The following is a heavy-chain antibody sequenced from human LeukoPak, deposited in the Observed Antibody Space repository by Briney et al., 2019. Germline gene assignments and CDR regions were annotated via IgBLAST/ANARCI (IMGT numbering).Heavy chain of an antibody. V-gene: IGHV4-59*08. J-gene: IGHJ5*02. CDR1: GGSISGFH. Sequence: SETLSLTCTVSGGSISGFHWGRIRQPPGKRLEWIGYIYYSGSTNYNPSLKSRVTISVDTSKNQFSLKLSSVAAADTAVYYCARVIQSGSYYWFDPWGQGILVTVSS. D-gene: IGHD1-26*01. CDR3: ARVIQSGSYYWFDP. CDR2: IYYSGST.